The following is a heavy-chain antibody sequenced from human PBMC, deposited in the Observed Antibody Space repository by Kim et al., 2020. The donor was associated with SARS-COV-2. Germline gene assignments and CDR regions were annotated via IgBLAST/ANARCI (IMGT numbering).Heavy chain of an antibody. D-gene: IGHD6-19*01. J-gene: IGHJ4*02. Sequence: RFTISRDNSKNTLYLQMNSLRAEDTAVYYCAKISGGYSSGWYGAPHFDYWGQGTLVTVSS. V-gene: IGHV3-23*02. CDR3: AKISGGYSSGWYGAPHFDY.